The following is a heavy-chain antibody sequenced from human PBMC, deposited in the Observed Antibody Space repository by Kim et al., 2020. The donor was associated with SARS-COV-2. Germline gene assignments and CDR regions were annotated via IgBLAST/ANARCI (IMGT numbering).Heavy chain of an antibody. Sequence: ASVKVSCKASGYTFTSYHMHWVRQAPGQGLEWVGKINPSGGGASYAQKFQGRITMTRDTPTSTVYMELRSLRSEDTAVYYCAREKKEWRGYSGFDENFDYWRQGALVTLSS. J-gene: IGHJ4*02. CDR3: AREKKEWRGYSGFDENFDY. V-gene: IGHV1-46*01. CDR2: INPSGGGA. D-gene: IGHD5-12*01. CDR1: GYTFTSYH.